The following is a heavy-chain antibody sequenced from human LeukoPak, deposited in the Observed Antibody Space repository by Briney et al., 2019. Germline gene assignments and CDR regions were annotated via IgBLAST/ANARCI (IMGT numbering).Heavy chain of an antibody. CDR1: GGSIRSYY. D-gene: IGHD2-21*02. CDR2: IYDSGTT. J-gene: IGHJ6*02. V-gene: IGHV4-59*01. Sequence: SETLSPTCTVSGGSIRSYYWNWIRQPPGKGLEWIGYIYDSGTTNYNPSLKSRVTMSVDSSKNQFSLKLTSVTAADTAVYYCARSVVVTATLRYHYGMDVWGQGTTVTVSS. CDR3: ARSVVVTATLRYHYGMDV.